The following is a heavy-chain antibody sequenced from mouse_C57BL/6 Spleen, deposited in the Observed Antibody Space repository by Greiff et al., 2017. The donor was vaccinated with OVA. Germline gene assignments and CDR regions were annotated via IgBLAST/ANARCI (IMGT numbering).Heavy chain of an antibody. D-gene: IGHD1-1*01. CDR3: TRDPGSSYRYDY. J-gene: IGHJ2*01. V-gene: IGHV5-9-1*02. CDR1: GFTFSSYA. Sequence: EVKVEESGEGLVKPGGSLKLSCAASGFTFSSYAMSWVRQTPEKRLEWVAYISSGGDYIYYADPVKGRFPISRDNARNTLYLQMSSLKSEDTSMYYCTRDPGSSYRYDYWGQGTTLTVSS. CDR2: ISSGGDYI.